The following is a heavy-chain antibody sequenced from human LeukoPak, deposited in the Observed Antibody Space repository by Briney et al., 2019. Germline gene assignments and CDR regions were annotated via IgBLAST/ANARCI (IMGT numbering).Heavy chain of an antibody. CDR2: IYHSGST. D-gene: IGHD3-22*01. J-gene: IGHJ4*02. V-gene: IGHV4-38-2*02. CDR3: TREVSGSQDY. CDR1: GYSISSGYY. Sequence: SETLSLTCTVSGYSISSGYYWGWIRQPPGKGLEWIGSIYHSGSTYYNPSLKSRVTISVDTSKNQFSLSLTSVTAADTAVYYCTREVSGSQDYWGQGTLVTVSS.